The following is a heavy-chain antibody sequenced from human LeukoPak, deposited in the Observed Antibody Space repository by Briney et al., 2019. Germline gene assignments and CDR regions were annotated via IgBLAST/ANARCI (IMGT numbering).Heavy chain of an antibody. D-gene: IGHD2-15*01. V-gene: IGHV3-11*04. Sequence: PGGPLRLSCAASGFTFSDYYMSWIRQAPGKGLEWVSYISSSGSTIYYADSVKGRFTISRDNAKNSLYLQMNSLRAEDTAVYYCARERVPGYCSGGSCYYYYMDVWGKGTTVTVSS. CDR3: ARERVPGYCSGGSCYYYYMDV. CDR1: GFTFSDYY. J-gene: IGHJ6*03. CDR2: ISSSGSTI.